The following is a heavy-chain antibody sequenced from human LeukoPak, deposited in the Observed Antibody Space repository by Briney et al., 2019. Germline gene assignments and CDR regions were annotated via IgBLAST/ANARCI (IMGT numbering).Heavy chain of an antibody. CDR3: ARGGFSHGFDV. D-gene: IGHD5-12*01. CDR1: GFTFRSYR. Sequence: GGSLRLSCAASGFTFRSYRIHWVRQAPGKGLVWVGRIDNDGSDTIYADSVRGRFTVSRDNAKNTLYLQMNSLRAEDTAVYFCARGGFSHGFDVWGQGTVVTVSS. V-gene: IGHV3-74*01. CDR2: IDNDGSDT. J-gene: IGHJ3*01.